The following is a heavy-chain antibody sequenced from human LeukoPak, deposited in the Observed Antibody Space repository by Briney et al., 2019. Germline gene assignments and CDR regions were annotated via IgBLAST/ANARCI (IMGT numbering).Heavy chain of an antibody. D-gene: IGHD2-2*01. V-gene: IGHV3-74*03. CDR3: ARDRYCTTTRCSDY. J-gene: IGHJ4*02. CDR1: GFTFSSYW. Sequence: GGSLRVSCAAAGFTFSSYWMHWVRQAPGEGLVWVSRINTDGSSTTYADSVKGRFTISRDNAKNTLYLEMNSLRAEDTAVYYCARDRYCTTTRCSDYWGQGTLVTVSS. CDR2: INTDGSST.